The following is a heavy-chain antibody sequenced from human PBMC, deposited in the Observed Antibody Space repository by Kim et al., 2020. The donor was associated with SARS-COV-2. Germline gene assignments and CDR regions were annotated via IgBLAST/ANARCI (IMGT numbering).Heavy chain of an antibody. J-gene: IGHJ4*02. V-gene: IGHV3-23*03. Sequence: GGSLRLSCEASGFNFNNFVMHWVRQAPGKGLEWVSIIYRGGSTTYYADSVKGRFTISRDDSKNTLYLQMNSLRVEDTAVYYCAKPGYYDSGDYWGQGIL. CDR2: IYRGGSTT. D-gene: IGHD3-10*01. CDR1: GFNFNNFV. CDR3: AKPGYYDSGDY.